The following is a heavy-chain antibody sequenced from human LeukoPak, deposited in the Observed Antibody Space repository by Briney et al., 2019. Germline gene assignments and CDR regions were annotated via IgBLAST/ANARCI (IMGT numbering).Heavy chain of an antibody. V-gene: IGHV4-59*01. J-gene: IGHJ4*02. CDR3: ARESWYSYGYAFDY. Sequence: PSETLSLTCTVSGGSISSYYWSWIRQPPGKGLEWIGYIYYSGSTNYNPSLKSRVTISVDTSKNQFSPKLSSVTAADTAVYYCARESWYSYGYAFDYWGQGTLVTVSS. CDR2: IYYSGST. CDR1: GGSISSYY. D-gene: IGHD5-18*01.